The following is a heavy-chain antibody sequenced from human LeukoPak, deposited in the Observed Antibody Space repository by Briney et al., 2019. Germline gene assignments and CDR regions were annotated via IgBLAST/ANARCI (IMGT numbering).Heavy chain of an antibody. CDR2: ISDDGGSK. CDR3: ARATIRYDSSGYYFDY. CDR1: GFTFSDYA. J-gene: IGHJ4*02. V-gene: IGHV3-30*04. Sequence: PGGSLRLSCAASGFTFSDYAMHWVRQAPGKGLEWVAVISDDGGSKYYADSVKGRFTISRDNSKNTLSLQMNSLRSEDTAVYYCARATIRYDSSGYYFDYWGQGILVTVSS. D-gene: IGHD3-22*01.